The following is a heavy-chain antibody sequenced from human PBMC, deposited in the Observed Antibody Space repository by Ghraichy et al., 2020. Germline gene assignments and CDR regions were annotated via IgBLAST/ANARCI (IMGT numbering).Heavy chain of an antibody. CDR2: IYYSGST. D-gene: IGHD3-10*01. J-gene: IGHJ6*03. CDR3: ARLPESPTYYDGSGGYYMDV. V-gene: IGHV4-39*01. Sequence: SETLSLTCTVSGGSISSSSYYWGWIRQPPGKGLEWIGSIYYSGSTYYNPSLKIRVTISVDTSKNQFSLKLSSVTAADTAVYYCARLPESPTYYDGSGGYYMDVWGKGTTVTVSS. CDR1: GGSISSSSYY.